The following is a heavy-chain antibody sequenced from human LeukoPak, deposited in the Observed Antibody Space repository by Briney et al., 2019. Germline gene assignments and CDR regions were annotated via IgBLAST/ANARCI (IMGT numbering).Heavy chain of an antibody. CDR3: ARDAYDDASDA. V-gene: IGHV3-7*01. J-gene: IGHJ1*01. CDR1: LFSFTGYW. D-gene: IGHD3-3*01. CDR2: LFLDVSDN. Sequence: VGALRLSCAESLFSFTGYWMSWVRDALEGGGEWVSNLFLDVSDNYYADSVRGEFTFSRDNAKNSRYLKMNALRANTTASYNVARDAYDDASDAGGQGSLVTV.